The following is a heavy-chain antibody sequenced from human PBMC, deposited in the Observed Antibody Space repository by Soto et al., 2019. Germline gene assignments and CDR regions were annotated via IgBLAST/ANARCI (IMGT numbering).Heavy chain of an antibody. Sequence: EVQLVESGGGLVKPGGSLRLSCAASGFTFSSYSMNWVRQAPGKGLEWVSSISSSSSYIYYADSVKGRFTISRDNAKNSLYLQMNSLRAKDTAVYYCARVRPGYYLNPHFDYWGQGTLVTVSS. CDR2: ISSSSSYI. J-gene: IGHJ4*02. CDR1: GFTFSSYS. D-gene: IGHD4-17*01. CDR3: ARVRPGYYLNPHFDY. V-gene: IGHV3-21*01.